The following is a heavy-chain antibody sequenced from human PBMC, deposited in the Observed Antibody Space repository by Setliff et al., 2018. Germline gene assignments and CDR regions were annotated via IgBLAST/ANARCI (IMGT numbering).Heavy chain of an antibody. CDR2: MNPNSGNT. CDR1: GYTFTNYD. Sequence: GASVKVSCKASGYTFTNYDINWVRQAPGQGLEWVGWMNPNSGNTGCARKFQDRVTITRNTSISTAYMELRSLRFEDTAVYYCVRVTSGRLDFDYWGQGTPVTVSS. V-gene: IGHV1-8*03. J-gene: IGHJ4*02. D-gene: IGHD6-19*01. CDR3: VRVTSGRLDFDY.